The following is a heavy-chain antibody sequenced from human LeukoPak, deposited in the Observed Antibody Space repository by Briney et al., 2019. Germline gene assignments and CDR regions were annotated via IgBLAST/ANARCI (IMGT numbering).Heavy chain of an antibody. CDR3: ARGDYGDYNWFDP. CDR2: ISAYNGNT. V-gene: IGHV1-18*04. CDR1: GYTFNSCG. J-gene: IGHJ5*02. Sequence: ASLKVSWNASGYTFNSCGISWVLQLTGHWLHLIGWISAYNGNTNYAQKLQGRVTMTTDTSTSTAYMELRSLRSDDTAVYYCARGDYGDYNWFDPWGQGTLVTVSS. D-gene: IGHD4-17*01.